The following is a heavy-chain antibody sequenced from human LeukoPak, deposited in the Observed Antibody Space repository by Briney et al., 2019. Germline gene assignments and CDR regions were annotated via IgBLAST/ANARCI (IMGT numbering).Heavy chain of an antibody. J-gene: IGHJ4*02. V-gene: IGHV3-23*01. CDR3: AKASGDIVVYYFDY. Sequence: SGGSLRLSCAASGFTFSNAWMSWVRQAPGKGLEWVSAISGSGGSTYYADSVKGRFTISRDNSKNTLYLQMNSLRAEDTAVYYCAKASGDIVVYYFDYWGQGTLVTVSS. D-gene: IGHD2-15*01. CDR1: GFTFSNAW. CDR2: ISGSGGST.